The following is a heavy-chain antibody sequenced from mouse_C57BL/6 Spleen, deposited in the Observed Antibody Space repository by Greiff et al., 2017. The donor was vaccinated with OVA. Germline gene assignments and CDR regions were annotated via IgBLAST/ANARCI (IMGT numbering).Heavy chain of an antibody. J-gene: IGHJ4*01. CDR3: ARDEGFPYYAMDY. V-gene: IGHV3-6*01. CDR1: GYSITSGYY. CDR2: ISYDGSN. Sequence: EVKLQESGPGLVKPSQSLSLTCSVTGYSITSGYYWNWIRQFPGNKLEWMGYISYDGSNNYNPSLKNRISITRDTSKNQFFLKLNSVTTEDTATYYCARDEGFPYYAMDYWGQGTSVTVSS.